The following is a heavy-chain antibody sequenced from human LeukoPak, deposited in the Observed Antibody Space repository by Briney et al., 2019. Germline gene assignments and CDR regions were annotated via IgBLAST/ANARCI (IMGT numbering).Heavy chain of an antibody. CDR2: IFPSDSDT. V-gene: IGHV5-51*01. CDR1: GYSFTSYW. Sequence: GESLKISCKGSGYSFTSYWIGWVRQMPGKGLGWMGVIFPSDSDTRYSPSFEGQVTISADKSITTAYLQWSSLKASDTAMYYCAIKSGRYRDAFDIWGQGTMVTVSS. D-gene: IGHD1-26*01. CDR3: AIKSGRYRDAFDI. J-gene: IGHJ3*02.